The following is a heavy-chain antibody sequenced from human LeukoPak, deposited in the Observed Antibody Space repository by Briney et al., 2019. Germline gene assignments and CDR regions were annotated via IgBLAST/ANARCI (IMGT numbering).Heavy chain of an antibody. Sequence: SETLSLTCTVSGGSISSYYWSWIRQPPGKGLEWIGYIYYSGSTNYNPSLKSRVTISVDTSKNQFSLKLSSVTAADTAVYYCARQGPLDSSGYYHYYYYGMDVWGQGTTVTVSS. D-gene: IGHD3-22*01. CDR3: ARQGPLDSSGYYHYYYYGMDV. V-gene: IGHV4-59*08. CDR1: GGSISSYY. J-gene: IGHJ6*02. CDR2: IYYSGST.